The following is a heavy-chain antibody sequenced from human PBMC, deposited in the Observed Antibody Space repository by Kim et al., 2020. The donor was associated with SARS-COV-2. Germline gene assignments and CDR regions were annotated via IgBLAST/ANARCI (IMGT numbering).Heavy chain of an antibody. J-gene: IGHJ4*02. D-gene: IGHD4-17*01. CDR1: GFTFSSYS. Sequence: GGSLRLSCAASGFTFSSYSMNWVRQAPGKGLEWVSSISSSSSYIYYADSVNGRFTISRDNAKNSLYLQMNSLRAEDTAVYYCASGDDYGDTTGGYWGQGTLVTVSS. CDR2: ISSSSSYI. V-gene: IGHV3-21*01. CDR3: ASGDDYGDTTGGY.